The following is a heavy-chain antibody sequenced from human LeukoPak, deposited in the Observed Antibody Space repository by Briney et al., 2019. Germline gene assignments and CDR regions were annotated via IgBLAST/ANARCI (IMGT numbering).Heavy chain of an antibody. Sequence: GGSLRLSCAASGFTFSSYSMNWVRQAPGKGLEWVSSISSSSSYIYYADSVKGRFTISRDNAKNSLYLQMNSLRAEDTAVYYCARDSGSSGWYGSYWFDPWGQGTLVTVSS. CDR3: ARDSGSSGWYGSYWFDP. CDR1: GFTFSSYS. V-gene: IGHV3-21*01. CDR2: ISSSSSYI. J-gene: IGHJ5*02. D-gene: IGHD6-19*01.